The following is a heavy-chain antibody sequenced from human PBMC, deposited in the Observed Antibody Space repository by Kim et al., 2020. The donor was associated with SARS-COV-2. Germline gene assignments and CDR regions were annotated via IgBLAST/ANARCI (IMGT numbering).Heavy chain of an antibody. Sequence: GESLRLSCAASGFTVSSNYMSWVRQAPGKGLEWVSVIYSGGSTYYADSVKGRFTISRDNSKNTLYLQMNSLRAEDTAVYYCARVDSSGFYNWFDPWGQGTLVTVSS. D-gene: IGHD3-22*01. CDR2: IYSGGST. CDR1: GFTVSSNY. J-gene: IGHJ5*02. CDR3: ARVDSSGFYNWFDP. V-gene: IGHV3-53*01.